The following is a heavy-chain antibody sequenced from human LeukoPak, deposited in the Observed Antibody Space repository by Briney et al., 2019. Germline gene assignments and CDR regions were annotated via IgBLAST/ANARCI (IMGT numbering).Heavy chain of an antibody. CDR2: VSHTGRT. J-gene: IGHJ4*02. CDR3: VRDPNYPYFDS. CDR1: GYSISTDYY. D-gene: IGHD1-1*01. Sequence: SETLSLTCAVSGYSISTDYYWGWIRQSPGKGLEWIVSVSHTGRTYYNPSLKSRITISLDTSKNQFSLDLSSVTAADTAVYYCVRDPNYPYFDSWGQGTLVTVSS. V-gene: IGHV4-38-2*02.